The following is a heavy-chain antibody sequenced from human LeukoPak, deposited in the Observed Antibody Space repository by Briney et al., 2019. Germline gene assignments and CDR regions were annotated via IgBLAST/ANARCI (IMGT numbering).Heavy chain of an antibody. CDR1: GGTFSSYT. Sequence: SVKVSCKASGGTFSSYTISWVRQAPGQGLEWMGRIIPILSIANYAQKFQGRVTITADKSTSTAYMELSSLRSEDTAVYYCARGISIVGSTTRVFVGIDYWGQGTLVTVSS. D-gene: IGHD1-26*01. CDR2: IIPILSIA. CDR3: ARGISIVGSTTRVFVGIDY. J-gene: IGHJ4*02. V-gene: IGHV1-69*02.